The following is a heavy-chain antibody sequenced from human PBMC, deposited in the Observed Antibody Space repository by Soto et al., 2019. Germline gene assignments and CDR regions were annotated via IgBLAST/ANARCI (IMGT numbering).Heavy chain of an antibody. Sequence: GGSLRLSCAASGFTFSSYSMNWVRQAPGKGLEWVSSISSSSSYIYYADSVKGRFTISRDNAKNSLYLQMNSLRAEDTAVYYCARDLKVLDAFDIWGQGTMVTVSS. CDR1: GFTFSSYS. V-gene: IGHV3-21*01. CDR2: ISSSSSYI. J-gene: IGHJ3*02. CDR3: ARDLKVLDAFDI. D-gene: IGHD3-9*01.